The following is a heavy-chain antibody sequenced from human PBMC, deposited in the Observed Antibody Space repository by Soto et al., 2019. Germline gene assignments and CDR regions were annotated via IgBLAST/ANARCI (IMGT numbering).Heavy chain of an antibody. D-gene: IGHD2-8*02. CDR2: INTSGST. Sequence: QVQLQQWGAGVLKPSETLSLTCAVYGVSYSGYYWTWIRRPPGTGLEWIGEINTSGSTNYNPSLKSRVTISVDTYKNQFSLKLPSVTVADTAVYYCARDKITGLFDYWGQGTLATVSS. J-gene: IGHJ4*02. V-gene: IGHV4-34*01. CDR1: GVSYSGYY. CDR3: ARDKITGLFDY.